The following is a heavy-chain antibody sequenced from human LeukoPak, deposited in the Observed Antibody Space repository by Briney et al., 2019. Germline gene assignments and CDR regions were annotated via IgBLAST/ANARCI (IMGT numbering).Heavy chain of an antibody. CDR3: AKDQSTSGSYGAFDI. J-gene: IGHJ4*02. V-gene: IGHV3-74*01. CDR1: GITVSTFW. Sequence: GGSLRLSCAASGITVSTFWMHWVRQAPGEGLVWVSRINTDGSVTNYADSVEGRFTISRDNAKNMLYLQMNSLRAEDTAVYYCAKDQSTSGSYGAFDIWGQGTLVTVSS. CDR2: INTDGSVT. D-gene: IGHD1-26*01.